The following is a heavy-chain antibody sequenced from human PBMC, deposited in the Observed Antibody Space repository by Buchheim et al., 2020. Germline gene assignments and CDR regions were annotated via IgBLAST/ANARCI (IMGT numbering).Heavy chain of an antibody. CDR3: ARRVGASEFDY. Sequence: EVQLVESGGGLVQPGGSLRLSCAASGFTFSSYSMNWVRQAPGKGLEWVAYISSSSSTIYYADSVKGRFTIPRDNDKNSLYLQMNSLRAEDTAVYYCARRVGASEFDYWGQGTL. D-gene: IGHD1-26*01. J-gene: IGHJ4*02. CDR2: ISSSSSTI. V-gene: IGHV3-48*01. CDR1: GFTFSSYS.